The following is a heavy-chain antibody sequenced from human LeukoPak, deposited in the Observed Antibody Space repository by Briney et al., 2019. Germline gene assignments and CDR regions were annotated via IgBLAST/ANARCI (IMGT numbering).Heavy chain of an antibody. CDR3: AKDTRYGSGSYSPFDY. J-gene: IGHJ4*02. D-gene: IGHD3-10*01. CDR2: IRYDGSNK. V-gene: IGHV3-30*02. CDR1: GFTFSSYG. Sequence: GGSLRLSCEASGFTFSSYGMHWVRQAPGKGLEWVAFIRYDGSNKYYADSVKGRFTISRDNSKNTLYLQMNSLRAEDTAVYYCAKDTRYGSGSYSPFDYWGQGTLVTVSS.